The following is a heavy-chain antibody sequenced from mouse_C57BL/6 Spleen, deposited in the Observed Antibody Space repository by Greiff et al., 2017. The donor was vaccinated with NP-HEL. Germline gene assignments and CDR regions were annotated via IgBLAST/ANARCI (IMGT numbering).Heavy chain of an antibody. CDR2: IDPSDSYT. J-gene: IGHJ2*01. V-gene: IGHV1-50*01. Sequence: VQLQQPGAELVKPGASVKLSCKASGYTFTSYWMQWVKQRPGQGLEWIGEIDPSDSYTNYNQKFKGKATLTVDTSSSTAYMQLSSLTSEDSAVYYCARSNYACDYWGQGTTLTVSS. CDR1: GYTFTSYW. D-gene: IGHD1-1*01. CDR3: ARSNYACDY.